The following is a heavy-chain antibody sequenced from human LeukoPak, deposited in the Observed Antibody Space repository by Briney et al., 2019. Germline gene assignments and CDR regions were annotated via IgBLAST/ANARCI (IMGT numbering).Heavy chain of an antibody. CDR3: ARDSYGSGSNHDY. V-gene: IGHV4-39*07. D-gene: IGHD3-10*01. CDR2: IYYSGST. CDR1: GGSISSSNYY. J-gene: IGHJ4*02. Sequence: SETLSLTCSVSGGSISSSNYYWGWIRQPPGKGLEWIGSIYYSGSTYYNPSLKSRVTISVDTSKNQFSLSLTSVTVADTAVYYCARDSYGSGSNHDYWGQGTLVTVSS.